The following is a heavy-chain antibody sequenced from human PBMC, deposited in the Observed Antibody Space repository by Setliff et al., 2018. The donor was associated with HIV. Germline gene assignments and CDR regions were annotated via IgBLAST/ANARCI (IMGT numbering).Heavy chain of an antibody. D-gene: IGHD1-26*01. V-gene: IGHV4-39*01. J-gene: IGHJ6*03. CDR2: IYYSGST. CDR3: ARGVGPLPNWENFYYSMDV. Sequence: LSLTCTVSGGSISSSSYYWGWIRQPPGKGLEWIGSIYYSGSTYSNPSLKSRVTISADTSKNQISLKLNSVTAADTAVYYCARGVGPLPNWENFYYSMDVWGKGTTVTVSS. CDR1: GGSISSSSYY.